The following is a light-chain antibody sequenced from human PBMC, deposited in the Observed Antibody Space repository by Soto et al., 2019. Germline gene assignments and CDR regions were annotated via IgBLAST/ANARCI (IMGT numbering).Light chain of an antibody. V-gene: IGKV4-1*01. Sequence: IVMTQSPGSLAVSLGAVDTINCRCRHQQFFGSNNKNFLSWYQQKPGQPPKLLITWSSTRESGVPDRFTGSGSGTDFSLTITNLQAEDVAVYYCLQYFSTPRTFGQGTKVDIK. CDR1: HQQFFGSNNKNF. CDR2: WSS. CDR3: LQYFSTPRT. J-gene: IGKJ1*01.